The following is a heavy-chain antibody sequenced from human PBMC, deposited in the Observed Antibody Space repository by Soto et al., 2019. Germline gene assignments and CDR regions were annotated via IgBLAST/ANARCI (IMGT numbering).Heavy chain of an antibody. D-gene: IGHD2-21*02. CDR1: GYSISDPSY. CDR3: ARVHVMVVAGSTFDY. V-gene: IGHV4-38-2*02. CDR2: IYHGGTT. J-gene: IGHJ4*01. Sequence: RWETLSPTCTVSGYSISDPSYCAWPRQAPGKGPELIASIYHGGTTFYNPSLKSRIAISVDTSNNQFSLKLRSVTAEDTAVYYCARVHVMVVAGSTFDYWGHGSLVTVSS.